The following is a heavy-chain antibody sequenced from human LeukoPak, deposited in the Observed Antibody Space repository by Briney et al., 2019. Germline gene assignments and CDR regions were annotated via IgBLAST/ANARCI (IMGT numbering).Heavy chain of an antibody. Sequence: ASVKVSCKTSGYTFTAYYIHRVRQAPRQGLEWMAWIYSNTGDTDTAQKFRGRVTMTRDTPSTTVYMELSGLSPDDTAVYYCAREGLHGTKDFDYWGQGSLVTVSS. D-gene: IGHD4-11*01. J-gene: IGHJ4*02. V-gene: IGHV1-2*02. CDR3: AREGLHGTKDFDY. CDR2: IYSNTGDT. CDR1: GYTFTAYY.